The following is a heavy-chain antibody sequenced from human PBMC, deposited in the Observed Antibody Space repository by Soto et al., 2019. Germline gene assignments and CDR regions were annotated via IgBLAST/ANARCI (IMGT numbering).Heavy chain of an antibody. Sequence: QVQLVQSGAEVKKPGSSVKVSCKASGSTFSSYAISWVRQAPGQGLEWMGGIIPIFGTANYAQKFQGRVTITADKSTSTAYMELSSLRSEDTAVYYCARGLSCSSTSCSGYFDLWGRGTLVTVSS. D-gene: IGHD2-2*01. V-gene: IGHV1-69*06. CDR1: GSTFSSYA. CDR2: IIPIFGTA. CDR3: ARGLSCSSTSCSGYFDL. J-gene: IGHJ2*01.